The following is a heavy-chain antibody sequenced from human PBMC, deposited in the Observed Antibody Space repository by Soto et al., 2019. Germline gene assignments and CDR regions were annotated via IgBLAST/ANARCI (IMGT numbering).Heavy chain of an antibody. Sequence: QVTLKESGPVLVKPTETLTLTCTVSGFSLSNARMGVSWIRQPPGKALEWLAHIFSNDEKSYGTSLKSRLTISKDTSKSQVVLTMTDMDPVDTATYYCARTFVTYYYDSRERGAFDIWGQGTMVTVSS. D-gene: IGHD3-22*01. V-gene: IGHV2-26*01. CDR2: IFSNDEK. CDR1: GFSLSNARMG. J-gene: IGHJ3*02. CDR3: ARTFVTYYYDSRERGAFDI.